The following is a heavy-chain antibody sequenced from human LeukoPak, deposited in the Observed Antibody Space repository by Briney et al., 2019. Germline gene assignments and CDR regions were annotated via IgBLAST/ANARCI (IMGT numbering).Heavy chain of an antibody. J-gene: IGHJ4*02. V-gene: IGHV3-21*01. CDR3: ARDQGPIYCSGGSCYGRGGDY. D-gene: IGHD2-15*01. CDR2: ISSSSSYI. Sequence: GGSLRLSCAASGFTFSSYSMNWVRQAPGKGLEWVSSISSSSSYIFYADSVKGRFTISRDNAKNSLYLQMNSPRAEDTAVYYCARDQGPIYCSGGSCYGRGGDYWGQGTLVTVSS. CDR1: GFTFSSYS.